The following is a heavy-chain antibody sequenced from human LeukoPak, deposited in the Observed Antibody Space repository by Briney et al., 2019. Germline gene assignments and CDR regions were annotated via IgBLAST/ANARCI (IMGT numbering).Heavy chain of an antibody. CDR2: IKQDGSEK. CDR3: ARHRMGGIYSYLDY. Sequence: GGSLRLSCAASGFTFSSYWMSWVRQAPGKGLEWVANIKQDGSEKYYVDSVKGRFTISRDNAKNSLYLQMNSLRAEDTAAYYFARHRMGGIYSYLDYWGQGILVTVSS. J-gene: IGHJ4*02. CDR1: GFTFSSYW. V-gene: IGHV3-7*01. D-gene: IGHD3-10*01.